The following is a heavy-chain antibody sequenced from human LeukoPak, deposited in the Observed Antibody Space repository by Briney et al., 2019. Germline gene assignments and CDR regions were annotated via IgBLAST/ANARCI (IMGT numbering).Heavy chain of an antibody. CDR2: ISASNGNT. D-gene: IGHD5-12*01. Sequence: ASVKVSCKASGYTFINYGATWVRQAPGQGLEWMGWISASNGNTNYAQKLQGRVTMTTETSTSTAYMELRSLRSDDTAVYYCARALSRGYSGYDYGLGYWGQGTLVTVSS. V-gene: IGHV1-18*01. J-gene: IGHJ4*02. CDR1: GYTFINYG. CDR3: ARALSRGYSGYDYGLGY.